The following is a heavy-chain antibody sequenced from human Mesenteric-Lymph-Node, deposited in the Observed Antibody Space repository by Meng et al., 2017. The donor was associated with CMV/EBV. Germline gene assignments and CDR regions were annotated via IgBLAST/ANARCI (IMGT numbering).Heavy chain of an antibody. D-gene: IGHD6-13*01. CDR3: VKDHDGGGSSWIFDY. J-gene: IGHJ4*02. CDR1: GLAFDDST. Sequence: SGLAFDDSTMHWVRQARGSGLEWVSLISWAHTVTYYADSVKGRFTISRDNSKNSLYLQMNSLRSEDTGVYYCVKDHDGGGSSWIFDYWRQGTLVTVSS. V-gene: IGHV3-43*01. CDR2: ISWAHTVT.